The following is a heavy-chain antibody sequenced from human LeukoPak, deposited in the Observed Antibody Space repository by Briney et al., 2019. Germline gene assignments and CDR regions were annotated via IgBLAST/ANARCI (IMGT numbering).Heavy chain of an antibody. CDR1: GGSITYSHYY. CDR2: INHSGST. CDR3: ARGPNIVVVPAAQIPFDY. J-gene: IGHJ4*02. Sequence: ASETLSLTCSVSGGSITYSHYYWGWIRQPPGKGLEWIGEINHSGSTNYNPSLKSRVTISVDTSKNQFSLKLSTVTAADTAVYYCARGPNIVVVPAAQIPFDYWGQGTLVTVSS. V-gene: IGHV4-39*07. D-gene: IGHD2-2*01.